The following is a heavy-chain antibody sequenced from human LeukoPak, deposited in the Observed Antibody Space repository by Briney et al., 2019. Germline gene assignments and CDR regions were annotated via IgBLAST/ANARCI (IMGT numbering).Heavy chain of an antibody. Sequence: GGSLRLSCEVSGFTVSSNYMSWVRQAPGKGLVWVSRIASDGSSTTYADSVKGRFCISRDNAKNTLYLQMNSLRVEDTAVYYCARGRPHGNDYWGQGTLVTVSS. V-gene: IGHV3-74*01. CDR3: ARGRPHGNDY. CDR2: IASDGSST. J-gene: IGHJ4*02. D-gene: IGHD4-23*01. CDR1: GFTVSSNY.